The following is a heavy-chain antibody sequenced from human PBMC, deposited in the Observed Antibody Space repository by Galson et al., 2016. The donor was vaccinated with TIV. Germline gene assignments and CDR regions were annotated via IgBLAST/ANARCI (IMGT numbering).Heavy chain of an antibody. CDR2: IDQDGSEI. Sequence: SLRLSCAGSGFPFRDYWMTWVRQVPGKGLEWVAKIDQDGSEIYYLDSVKGRFTISRDNAKNSLFLQMNNVGAGDTAIYYCVTDRRDGHNHRGFDSWGQGTLVTVSS. CDR3: VTDRRDGHNHRGFDS. V-gene: IGHV3-7*01. J-gene: IGHJ4*02. CDR1: GFPFRDYW. D-gene: IGHD5-24*01.